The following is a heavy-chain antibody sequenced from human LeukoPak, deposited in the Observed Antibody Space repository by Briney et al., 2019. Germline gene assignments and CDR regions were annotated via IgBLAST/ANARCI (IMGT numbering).Heavy chain of an antibody. J-gene: IGHJ4*02. CDR1: GDTFTSYG. V-gene: IGHV1-18*01. CDR2: ISAYNGNT. D-gene: IGHD1-26*01. CDR3: ARDFDQYSGRFGGFGHDF. Sequence: ASLKVSCKASGDTFTSYGINWVRQAPGQGLEWMGWISAYNGNTNYAQRLQGRVTMTTDTSTSTAYMELRSLRSDDTAVYYCARDFDQYSGRFGGFGHDFWGQGTLVTVSS.